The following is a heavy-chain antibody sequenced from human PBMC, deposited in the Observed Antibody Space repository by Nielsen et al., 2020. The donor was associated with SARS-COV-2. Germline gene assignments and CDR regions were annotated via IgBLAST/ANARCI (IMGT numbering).Heavy chain of an antibody. CDR3: ARVKEQWLVQSYYFDS. J-gene: IGHJ4*02. CDR2: IYHSGST. CDR1: GDSISSSNW. Sequence: SETLSLTCAVSGDSISSSNWWSWVRQPPGKGLEWIGEIYHSGSTNYNPSLKSRVTISVDKSKNQFSLKLSSVTAADTAVYYCARVKEQWLVQSYYFDSWGQGTLVTVSS. D-gene: IGHD6-19*01. V-gene: IGHV4-4*02.